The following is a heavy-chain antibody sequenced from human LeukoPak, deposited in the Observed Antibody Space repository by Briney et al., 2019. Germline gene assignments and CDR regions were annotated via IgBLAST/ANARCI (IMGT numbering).Heavy chain of an antibody. V-gene: IGHV4-34*01. CDR2: INHSGST. CDR3: AREPDA. CDR1: GGSFSGYY. Sequence: PSETLSLTCAVYGGSFSGYYWSWIRQPPGPGLEWIGEINHSGSTNYNPSLKSRVTISVDTSKNQFSLKLSSVTAAHTAVYYCAREPDAWGQGTLVTVSS. J-gene: IGHJ5*02.